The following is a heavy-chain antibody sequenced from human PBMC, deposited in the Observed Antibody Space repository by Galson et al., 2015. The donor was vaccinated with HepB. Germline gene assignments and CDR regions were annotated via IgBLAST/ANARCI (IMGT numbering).Heavy chain of an antibody. V-gene: IGHV1-18*01. CDR1: GYTFTSYG. J-gene: IGHJ4*02. Sequence: SVKVSCKASGYTFTSYGISWVRQAPGQGLEWMGWISAYNGNTNYAQKLQGRVTMTTDTSTSTAYMELRSLRSDDTAVYYCARADYDISTGYYNGGDYYFDYWGQGTLVTVSS. CDR3: ARADYDISTGYYNGGDYYFDY. D-gene: IGHD3-9*01. CDR2: ISAYNGNT.